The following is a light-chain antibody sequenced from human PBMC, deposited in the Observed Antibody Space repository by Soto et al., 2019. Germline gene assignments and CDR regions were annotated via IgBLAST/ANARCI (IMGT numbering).Light chain of an antibody. CDR1: QSVSSY. CDR2: DAS. CDR3: QQRSNWLT. V-gene: IGKV3-11*01. Sequence: EIVLTQSPAALSLCPGERATLSCRASQSVSSYLAWYQQKPGQAPRLLIYDASNRATGIPARFSGSGSGTDFTLTISSLEPEDFAVYYRQQRSNWLTFGGGTKVDIK. J-gene: IGKJ4*01.